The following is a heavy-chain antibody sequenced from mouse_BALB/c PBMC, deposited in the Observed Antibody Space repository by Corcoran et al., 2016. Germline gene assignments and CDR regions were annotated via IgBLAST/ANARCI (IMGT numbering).Heavy chain of an antibody. D-gene: IGHD1-1*01. CDR3: ARSYYYGSSRMMDY. Sequence: EIQLQQTGPELVKPGASVKISCKASGYSFTDYIMLWVKQSHGKSLEWIGNINPYYGSTSYNLKFKGKATLTVDKSSSTAYMQLNSLTSEDSAVYYCARSYYYGSSRMMDYWGQGTSVTVSS. J-gene: IGHJ4*01. CDR2: INPYYGST. CDR1: GYSFTDYI. V-gene: IGHV1-39*01.